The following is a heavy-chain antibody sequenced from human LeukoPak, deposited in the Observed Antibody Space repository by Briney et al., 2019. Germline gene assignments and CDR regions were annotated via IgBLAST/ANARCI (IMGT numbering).Heavy chain of an antibody. V-gene: IGHV3-15*01. CDR3: TTDLALRYFDWTRWG. CDR2: IKSKTDGGTT. CDR1: GFTFINAW. Sequence: GGSLRLSCAASGFTFINAWMAWVRQAPGKGLEWVGRIKSKTDGGTTDYAAPVKGRFTISRDDSKNTLYLQMNSLKTEDTAVYYCTTDLALRYFDWTRWGWGQGTLVTVSS. J-gene: IGHJ4*02. D-gene: IGHD3-9*01.